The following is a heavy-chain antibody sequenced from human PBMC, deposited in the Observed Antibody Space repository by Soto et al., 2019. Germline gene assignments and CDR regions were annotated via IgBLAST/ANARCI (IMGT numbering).Heavy chain of an antibody. CDR3: GSPQRRGRDGGYY. Sequence: EVRLVESGGGLVQPGGSLRLSCAASGFTFGDQYMDWVRQAPGKGLEWVARSRNRQTGYNIEYAASVAGRFSISSAESARSVILQMNDLKTEDTAVYYWGSPQRRGRDGGYYWGQGTRVTVSS. D-gene: IGHD2-2*01. V-gene: IGHV3-72*01. CDR1: GFTFGDQY. J-gene: IGHJ4*02. CDR2: SRNRQTGYNI.